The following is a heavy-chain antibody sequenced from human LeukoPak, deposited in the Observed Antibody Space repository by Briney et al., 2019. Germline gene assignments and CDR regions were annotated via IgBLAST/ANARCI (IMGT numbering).Heavy chain of an antibody. V-gene: IGHV3-7*01. Sequence: GGSLRLSCAASGFTFSTYWMNWVRQAPGKGLEWVANIKQDGSEKYYVDSVKGRFTISRDNAKNSLYLQMNSLRAEDTAVYYCGSGWNFDYWGQGTLVTVSS. CDR3: GSGWNFDY. D-gene: IGHD6-19*01. CDR2: IKQDGSEK. J-gene: IGHJ4*02. CDR1: GFTFSTYW.